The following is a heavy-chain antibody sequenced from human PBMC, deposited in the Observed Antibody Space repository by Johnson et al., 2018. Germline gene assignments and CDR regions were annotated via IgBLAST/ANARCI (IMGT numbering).Heavy chain of an antibody. CDR1: GFTFGSYG. CDR3: AKDPSVYSSGWLYYYYYYMDV. Sequence: QVQLVESGGGVVQPGRSXRLSCAASGFTFGSYGMHWVRQAPGKGLEWVAVISYDGSNKYYADSVKGRFTISRDNSKNTLSLQMNSRRAEDTAVYYGAKDPSVYSSGWLYYYYYYMDVWGKGTTVTVSS. D-gene: IGHD6-19*01. V-gene: IGHV3-30*18. J-gene: IGHJ6*03. CDR2: ISYDGSNK.